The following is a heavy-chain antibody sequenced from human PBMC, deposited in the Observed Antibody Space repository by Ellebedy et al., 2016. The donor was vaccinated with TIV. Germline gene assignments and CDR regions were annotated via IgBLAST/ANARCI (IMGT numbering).Heavy chain of an antibody. D-gene: IGHD6-19*01. CDR1: GGSLSSDY. V-gene: IGHV4-34*01. J-gene: IGHJ4*02. Sequence: MPSETLSLTCAVHGGSLSSDYWRWIRQSPEKGLEWIGEINHSGSTSYNPSLKSRVSISVYTPKKQFSLKLSSVTAADTAVYYCARAFQYSSGWAFDYWGQGTLVTVSS. CDR3: ARAFQYSSGWAFDY. CDR2: INHSGST.